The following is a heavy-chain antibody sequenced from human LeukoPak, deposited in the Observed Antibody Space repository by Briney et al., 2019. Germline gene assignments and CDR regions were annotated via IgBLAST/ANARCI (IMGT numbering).Heavy chain of an antibody. V-gene: IGHV4-59*01. CDR2: IYYSGST. J-gene: IGHJ4*02. D-gene: IGHD4-17*01. Sequence: PSETLSLTCTVSGGSISSYYWSWIRQPPGKGLEWIGYIYYSGSTNYNPSLKSRVTISVDTSKNQFSLKLSSVTAADTAVYYCARAEFGDYASVWGQGTLVTVPS. CDR3: ARAEFGDYASV. CDR1: GGSISSYY.